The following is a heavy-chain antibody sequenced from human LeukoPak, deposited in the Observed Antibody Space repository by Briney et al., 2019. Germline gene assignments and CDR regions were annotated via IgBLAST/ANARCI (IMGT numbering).Heavy chain of an antibody. CDR1: GGSISSYY. D-gene: IGHD3-22*01. V-gene: IGHV4-59*01. J-gene: IGHJ4*02. Sequence: SETLSLTCTVSGGSISSYYWSWIRQPPGKGLEWIGYIYYSGSTNYNPSLKSRVTISVDTSKNQFSLKLSSVTAADTAVYYCARYYYDSSGYYYFDYWGQGTLVTVSS. CDR3: ARYYYDSSGYYYFDY. CDR2: IYYSGST.